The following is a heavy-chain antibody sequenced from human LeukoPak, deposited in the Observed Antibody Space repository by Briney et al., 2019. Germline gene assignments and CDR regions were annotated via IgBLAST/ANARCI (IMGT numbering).Heavy chain of an antibody. CDR2: ITGSGGST. J-gene: IGHJ4*02. CDR1: GFTFSSYT. CDR3: AKRSYYDIGGYYAYYFDF. V-gene: IGHV3-23*01. D-gene: IGHD3-22*01. Sequence: GGSLRLSCAASGFTFSSYTMNWVRQAPGEGLEWVSSITGSGGSTYYAASVKGRFTISRDNSKNTLYLQMNSLRAEDTAVYYCAKRSYYDIGGYYAYYFDFWGPGTLVTVSS.